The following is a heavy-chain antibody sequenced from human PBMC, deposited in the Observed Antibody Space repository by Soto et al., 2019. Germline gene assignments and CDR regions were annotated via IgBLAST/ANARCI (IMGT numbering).Heavy chain of an antibody. V-gene: IGHV3-11*05. D-gene: IGHD3-10*01. Sequence: QVQLVESGGGLVKPGGSLRLSCAASGFTFRDYYMSWIRQAPGKGLEWVSYISSSSSYTNYADSVKGRFTISRDNAKNSLYLQMNSLRAEDTAVYYCARSMVRGVIIDYWGQGTLVTVSS. CDR3: ARSMVRGVIIDY. CDR2: ISSSSSYT. CDR1: GFTFRDYY. J-gene: IGHJ4*02.